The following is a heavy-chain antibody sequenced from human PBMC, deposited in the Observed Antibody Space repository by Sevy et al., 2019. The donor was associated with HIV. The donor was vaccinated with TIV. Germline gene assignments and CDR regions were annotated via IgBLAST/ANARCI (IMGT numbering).Heavy chain of an antibody. CDR3: ARADYGDYSGELDY. D-gene: IGHD4-17*01. J-gene: IGHJ4*02. Sequence: GGSLRLSCAASGITFSSHAMHWVRQAPGKGLEWVTIISYDGSNKYYADSVKGRFTISRDNSKNTLYLQMNSLRAEDSAVYYCARADYGDYSGELDYWGQGTLVTASS. V-gene: IGHV3-30-3*01. CDR1: GITFSSHA. CDR2: ISYDGSNK.